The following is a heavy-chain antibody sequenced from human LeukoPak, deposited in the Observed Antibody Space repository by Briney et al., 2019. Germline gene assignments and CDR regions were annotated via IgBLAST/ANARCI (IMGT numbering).Heavy chain of an antibody. CDR1: GFTFSSYA. CDR3: ARGVGDIVVVRGMDV. CDR2: ISGSGGST. V-gene: IGHV3-23*01. D-gene: IGHD2-2*01. J-gene: IGHJ6*02. Sequence: GGSLRLSCAASGFTFSSYAMSWVRQAPGKGLEWVSAISGSGGSTYYADSVKGRFTISRDNAKNSLYLQMNSLRAEDTAVYYCARGVGDIVVVRGMDVWGQGTTVTVSS.